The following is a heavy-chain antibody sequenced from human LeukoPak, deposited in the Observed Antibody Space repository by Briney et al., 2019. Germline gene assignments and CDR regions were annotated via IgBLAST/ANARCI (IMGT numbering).Heavy chain of an antibody. D-gene: IGHD2-2*01. CDR1: GFTFSTFA. Sequence: GGSLGLSCAASGFTFSTFAIHWVRQAPGKGLEWVAVISYDGTNKYYADSVKGRFTISRDNSKNTLYLQMKSLRAEDTAVYYCARDFYCSRTSCYAPSFDYWGQGTLVTVSS. CDR2: ISYDGTNK. J-gene: IGHJ4*02. V-gene: IGHV3-30-3*01. CDR3: ARDFYCSRTSCYAPSFDY.